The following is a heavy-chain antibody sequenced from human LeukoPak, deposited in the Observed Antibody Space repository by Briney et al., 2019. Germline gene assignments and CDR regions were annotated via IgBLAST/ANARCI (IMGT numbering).Heavy chain of an antibody. CDR3: ARDLFGTYDSDY. J-gene: IGHJ4*02. D-gene: IGHD5-12*01. V-gene: IGHV3-48*01. CDR1: GFNFGVYS. Sequence: GGSLRLSCAASGFNFGVYSLNWVRQAPGKGLEWLSYISAGSTIYYADSVKGRFTISRDNANNLLYLQMNSLRAEDTAVYYCARDLFGTYDSDYWGQGILVTVSS. CDR2: ISAGSTI.